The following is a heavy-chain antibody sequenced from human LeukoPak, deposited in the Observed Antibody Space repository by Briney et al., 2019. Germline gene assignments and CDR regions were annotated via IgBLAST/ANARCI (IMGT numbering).Heavy chain of an antibody. CDR1: GYTFTSYG. D-gene: IGHD6-13*01. CDR3: ARDRAAAANWFDP. Sequence: ASMKVSCKTSGYTFTSYGISWVRQAPGQGLEWMGWISAYNGNTDYAQKVQGRVTMTTDTSTSTAHMELRSLRSDDTAVYYCARDRAAAANWFDPWGQGTLVTVSS. V-gene: IGHV1-18*01. CDR2: ISAYNGNT. J-gene: IGHJ5*02.